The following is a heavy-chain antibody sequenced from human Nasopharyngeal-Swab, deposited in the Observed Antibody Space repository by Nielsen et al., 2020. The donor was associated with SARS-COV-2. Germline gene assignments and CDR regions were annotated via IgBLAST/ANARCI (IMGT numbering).Heavy chain of an antibody. CDR2: IGYDGSEK. J-gene: IGHJ4*02. Sequence: GGSLRLSCAASGFSFRDSAMHWVRQAPGKGLEWVAFIGYDGSEKYYVDSVKGRFTISSDNSKNTLYLQMNSLRAEDTAVYYCARDPPFSGWTLESWGQGTLVTVSS. V-gene: IGHV3-30*02. D-gene: IGHD6-25*01. CDR1: GFSFRDSA. CDR3: ARDPPFSGWTLES.